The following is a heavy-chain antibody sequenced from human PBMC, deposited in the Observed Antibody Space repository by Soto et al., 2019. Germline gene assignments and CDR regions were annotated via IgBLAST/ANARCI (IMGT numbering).Heavy chain of an antibody. CDR2: IKSKTDGGTT. D-gene: IGHD2-2*01. V-gene: IGHV3-15*07. CDR1: GFTFSNAW. J-gene: IGHJ6*02. Sequence: LRLSCAASGFTFSNAWMNWVRQAPGKGLEWVGRIKSKTDGGTTDYAAPVKGRFTISRDDSKNTLYLQMNSLKTEDTAVYYCTTDICISTSCHYGMDVWGQGTTVTVSS. CDR3: TTDICISTSCHYGMDV.